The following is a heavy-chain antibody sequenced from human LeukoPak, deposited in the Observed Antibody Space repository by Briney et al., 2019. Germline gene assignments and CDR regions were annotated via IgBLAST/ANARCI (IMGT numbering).Heavy chain of an antibody. CDR1: GGSISSGGYY. CDR3: ARGGGGGDYNWFDP. D-gene: IGHD2-21*02. J-gene: IGHJ5*02. V-gene: IGHV4-31*03. Sequence: SSETLSLTCTVSGGSISSGGYYWSWIRQHPGKGLEWIGYIYCSGSTYYNPSLKSRVTISVDTSKNQFSLKLSSVTAADTAVYYCARGGGGGDYNWFDPWGQGTLVTVSS. CDR2: IYCSGST.